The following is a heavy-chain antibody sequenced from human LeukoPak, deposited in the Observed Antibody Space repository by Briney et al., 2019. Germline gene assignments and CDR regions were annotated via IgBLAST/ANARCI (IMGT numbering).Heavy chain of an antibody. Sequence: ASVKVSCKASGGTFSSNAISWVRQAPGQGLEWMGGIIPIFGTANYAQKFQGRVTITADESTSTAYMELSSLRSEDTAVYYCARGRDGRLLGELSLYWFDPLGPGNPGHRLL. D-gene: IGHD3-16*02. CDR3: ARGRDGRLLGELSLYWFDP. CDR1: GGTFSSNA. CDR2: IIPIFGTA. J-gene: IGHJ5*02. V-gene: IGHV1-69*13.